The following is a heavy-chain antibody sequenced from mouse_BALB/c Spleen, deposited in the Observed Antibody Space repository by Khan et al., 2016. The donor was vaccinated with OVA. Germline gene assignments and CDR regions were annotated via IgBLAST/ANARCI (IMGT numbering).Heavy chain of an antibody. J-gene: IGHJ2*01. CDR2: ISSDSSTI. CDR3: TRSFYYGYYFDY. CDR1: GFTFSTFG. D-gene: IGHD1-1*01. Sequence: EVQLVESGGGLVQPGGSRKLSCAASGFTFSTFGMHWVRQAPEKGLEWVAYISSDSSTIYYADTVKGRFTISRDNTKNTLFLQMTSLRSDDTAMFYCTRSFYYGYYFDYWGQGTTLTVSS. V-gene: IGHV5-17*02.